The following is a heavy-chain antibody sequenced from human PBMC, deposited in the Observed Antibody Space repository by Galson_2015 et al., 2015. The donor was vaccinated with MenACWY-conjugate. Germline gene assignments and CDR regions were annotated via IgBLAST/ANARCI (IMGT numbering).Heavy chain of an antibody. CDR2: ISSSSASI. J-gene: IGHJ4*02. V-gene: IGHV3-48*02. CDR3: ARYRGGFYFDY. Sequence: SLRLSCAASGFTFSSYTMNWVRQAPGKGLEWVSYISSSSASIYYADSVKGRFTVSRDNAKNSLFLQMNGLRDEDTAVYFCARYRGGFYFDYWGQGTLVTVSS. CDR1: GFTFSSYT. D-gene: IGHD1-26*01.